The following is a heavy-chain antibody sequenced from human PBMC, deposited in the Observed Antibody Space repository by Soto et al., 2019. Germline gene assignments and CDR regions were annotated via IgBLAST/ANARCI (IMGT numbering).Heavy chain of an antibody. V-gene: IGHV4-39*01. J-gene: IGHJ5*02. D-gene: IGHD4-17*01. CDR1: GDSISNNNFY. CDR2: IYYSGTA. CDR3: ATRSGDYVGWFDP. Sequence: SETLSLTCTVSGDSISNNNFYWGCIRQPPGKGLEWIGSIYYSGTANYSPSLKSRLAIDVDTSKNQFSLRLSSVTAADTAVYYCATRSGDYVGWFDPWGQGTRVTVSS.